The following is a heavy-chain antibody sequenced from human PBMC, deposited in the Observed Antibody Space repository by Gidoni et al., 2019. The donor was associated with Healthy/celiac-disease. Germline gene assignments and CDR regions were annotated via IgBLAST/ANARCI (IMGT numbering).Heavy chain of an antibody. D-gene: IGHD6-19*01. V-gene: IGHV3-48*01. CDR2: ISSSSSTI. CDR1: GFTFCSYS. Sequence: EVQLVESGGGLVQPGGFLSLACAAPGFTFCSYSMNWFRQAPGKGLEWVSYISSSSSTIYYADSVKGRFTIARDNAKNSLYLQMNSLRAEDTAVYYCERDDSGWYFEASRYGYFDYWGQGTLVTVSS. J-gene: IGHJ4*03. CDR3: ERDDSGWYFEASRYGYFDY.